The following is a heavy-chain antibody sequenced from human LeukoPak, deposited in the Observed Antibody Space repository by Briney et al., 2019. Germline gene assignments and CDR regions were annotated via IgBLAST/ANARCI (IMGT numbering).Heavy chain of an antibody. CDR1: GFTFSSYW. J-gene: IGHJ4*02. CDR2: IKQDGSEK. Sequence: SGGSLRLSCVASGFTFSSYWMSWVRQAPGKGLEWVANIKQDGSEKYYVDSLKGRFTISRDNAKNSLYLQMNSLRAEDTAVYFCARGLYSRGYWGQGTLVTVSS. D-gene: IGHD6-13*01. CDR3: ARGLYSRGY. V-gene: IGHV3-7*01.